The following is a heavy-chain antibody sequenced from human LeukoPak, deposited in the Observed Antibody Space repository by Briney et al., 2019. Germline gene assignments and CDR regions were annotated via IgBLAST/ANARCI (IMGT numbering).Heavy chain of an antibody. Sequence: GASVKVSCRASGYTFTGYYLHWVRQAPGQGLEWMGWINPNSGGTNYAQKFQGRVTMTRDTSISTAYVELSRLRSDDTAVYYCARAGYCSGGSCPGADFDYWGQGTLVTVSS. CDR2: INPNSGGT. V-gene: IGHV1-2*02. CDR3: ARAGYCSGGSCPGADFDY. CDR1: GYTFTGYY. J-gene: IGHJ4*02. D-gene: IGHD2-15*01.